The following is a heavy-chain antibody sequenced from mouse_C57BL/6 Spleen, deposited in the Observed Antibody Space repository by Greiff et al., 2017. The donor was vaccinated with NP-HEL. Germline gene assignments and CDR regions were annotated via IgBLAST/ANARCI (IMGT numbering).Heavy chain of an antibody. Sequence: EVKLVESGGDLVKPGGSLKLSCAASGFTFSSYGMSWVRQTPDKRLEWVATISSGGSYTYYPDSVKGRFTISRDNAKNTLYLQMSSLKSEDTAMYYCARRGYYEVYFDYWGQGTTLTVSS. CDR1: GFTFSSYG. D-gene: IGHD1-1*01. CDR2: ISSGGSYT. CDR3: ARRGYYEVYFDY. J-gene: IGHJ2*01. V-gene: IGHV5-6*02.